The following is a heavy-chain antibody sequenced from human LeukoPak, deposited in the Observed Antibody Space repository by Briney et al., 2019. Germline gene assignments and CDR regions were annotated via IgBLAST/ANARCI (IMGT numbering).Heavy chain of an antibody. CDR3: ARRTAMDSYFDY. J-gene: IGHJ4*02. V-gene: IGHV1-8*01. Sequence: GASVKVSCKAFGYTFTTYDVNWVRQAAGQGLEWIGWVNPNSGNTGYAQKFQGRITMTRDTSITTAYMELSTLTSEDTAVYYCARRTAMDSYFDYWGQGTLVTVSS. CDR2: VNPNSGNT. D-gene: IGHD5-18*01. CDR1: GYTFTTYD.